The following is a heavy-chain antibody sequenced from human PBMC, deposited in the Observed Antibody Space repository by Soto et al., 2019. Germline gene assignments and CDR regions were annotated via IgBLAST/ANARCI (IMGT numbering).Heavy chain of an antibody. CDR3: VRGCGRPQCPYYFDS. J-gene: IGHJ4*02. Sequence: GGSLRLSCAASGFSFSTYWMTWVRQAPGKGLEWVATIRQDGIEKHCVDSVKGRFTISRDNAANSLFLQMDSLGAEDSAIYYWVRGCGRPQCPYYFDSWGRGILVTVSS. CDR2: IRQDGIEK. CDR1: GFSFSTYW. D-gene: IGHD2-21*01. V-gene: IGHV3-7*01.